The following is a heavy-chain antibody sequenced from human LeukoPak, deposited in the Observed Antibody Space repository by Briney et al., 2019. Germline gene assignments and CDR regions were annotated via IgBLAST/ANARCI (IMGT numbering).Heavy chain of an antibody. V-gene: IGHV4-38-2*01. D-gene: IGHD3-10*01. CDR3: ARHASMVRGVRRYYYMDV. CDR1: GYSITSGYY. CDR2: IYHSGST. Sequence: SETLSLTCAVSGYSITSGYYWAWIRQPPGKGLEWIGNIYHSGSTYYNASLKSRVTISVDTSKNQFSLKLSSVTAADTAVYYCARHASMVRGVRRYYYMDVWGKGTTVTVSS. J-gene: IGHJ6*03.